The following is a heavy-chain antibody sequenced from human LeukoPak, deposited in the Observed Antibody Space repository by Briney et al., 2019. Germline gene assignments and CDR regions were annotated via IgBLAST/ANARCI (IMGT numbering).Heavy chain of an antibody. J-gene: IGHJ3*02. V-gene: IGHV1-46*01. CDR3: ARWGYYYDSSGYYHDAFDI. Sequence: ASVKVSCKASGYTFTSYNMHWVRQAPGQGLEWMGIINSSGGSTSYAQKLQGRVTMTTDTSTSTAYMELRSLRSDDTAVYYCARWGYYYDSSGYYHDAFDIWGQGTMVTVSS. D-gene: IGHD3-22*01. CDR2: INSSGGST. CDR1: GYTFTSYN.